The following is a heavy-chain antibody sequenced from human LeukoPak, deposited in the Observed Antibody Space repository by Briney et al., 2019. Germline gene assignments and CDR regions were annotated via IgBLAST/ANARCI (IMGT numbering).Heavy chain of an antibody. V-gene: IGHV3-48*03. D-gene: IGHD3-10*01. CDR1: GLTLSNYK. CDR2: ISSSGSII. CDR3: ARDFGYF. J-gene: IGHJ4*02. Sequence: GGSRRPSGAAPGLTLSNYKMNWVGKAPGKGLEWVSYISSSGSIIYYSDSVKGRFTISRDNAKNSLYLQMNSLRAEDTAVYYCARDFGYFWGQGTLVTVSS.